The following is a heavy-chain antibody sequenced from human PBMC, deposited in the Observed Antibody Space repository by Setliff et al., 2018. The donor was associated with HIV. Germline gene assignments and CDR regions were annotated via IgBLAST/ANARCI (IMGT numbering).Heavy chain of an antibody. CDR1: GDSIFTSTYY. Sequence: SETLSLTCSVSGDSIFTSTYYWGWIRQPPGKRLEWIGSIYYSGNTYYNPSLKSRVTISVDTSKNQFFLKLSSVTAPDTAIYYCARQTWEYYDTLTGYYRSPKNFDSWGQGTLVTVSS. CDR3: ARQTWEYYDTLTGYYRSPKNFDS. CDR2: IYYSGNT. J-gene: IGHJ4*02. V-gene: IGHV4-39*01. D-gene: IGHD3-9*01.